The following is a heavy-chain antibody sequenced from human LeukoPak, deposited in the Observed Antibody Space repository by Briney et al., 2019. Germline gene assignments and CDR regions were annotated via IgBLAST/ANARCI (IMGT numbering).Heavy chain of an antibody. V-gene: IGHV1-46*04. CDR3: ARDLTVYSSSWYYFDY. D-gene: IGHD6-13*01. J-gene: IGHJ4*02. CDR2: INPSGGST. CDR1: GYTFTSYY. Sequence: ASVKVSCKASGYTFTSYYMHWVRQAPGQGLEWMGIINPSGGSTSYAQKLQGRITMIRDTSTSTVYMELSSLRSEDTAVYYCARDLTVYSSSWYYFDYWGQGTLVTVSS.